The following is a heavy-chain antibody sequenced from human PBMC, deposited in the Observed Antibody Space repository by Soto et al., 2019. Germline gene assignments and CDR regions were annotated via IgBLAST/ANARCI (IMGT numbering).Heavy chain of an antibody. D-gene: IGHD5-12*01. J-gene: IGHJ5*02. CDR3: AKDTRYAAYVRWFNA. Sequence: GGSLRLSCTACGFTFSSYAMTWVRQAPGRGLEGVSGITASGGRTFYADSVKGRFTISRDNSRSTLYLQMNSLRAEHTAVYYFAKDTRYAAYVRWFNAWGQGTLVTISS. V-gene: IGHV3-23*01. CDR2: ITASGGRT. CDR1: GFTFSSYA.